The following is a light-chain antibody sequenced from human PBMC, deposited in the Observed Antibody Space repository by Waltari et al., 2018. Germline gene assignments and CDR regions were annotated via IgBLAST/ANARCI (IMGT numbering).Light chain of an antibody. CDR3: QQRSSWPT. J-gene: IGKJ4*01. V-gene: IGKV3-11*01. CDR1: QSVSTY. CDR2: DAS. Sequence: EVVLTQSPAALSLSPGERATLSCRVSQSVSTYLAWYQQKPCQAPRLLIYDASNRATGIPDRFRGSGSGTDFTLTISSLEPEDSAVYYCQQRSSWPTFGGGTKVEIK.